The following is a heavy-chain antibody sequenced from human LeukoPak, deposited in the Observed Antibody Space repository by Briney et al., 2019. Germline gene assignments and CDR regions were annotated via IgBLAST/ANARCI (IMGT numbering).Heavy chain of an antibody. J-gene: IGHJ4*02. CDR2: IYYSGST. CDR3: ARRAGSGWPTFDY. CDR1: GGSISSSSYY. Sequence: SETLSLTCTVSGGSISSSSYYWGRLRQPTGTGLEWNERIYYSGSTNYNPSLKSRVTISVDTSKNQFSLELSSVTAADTAVYYCARRAGSGWPTFDYWGQGTLVTVSS. V-gene: IGHV4-39*07. D-gene: IGHD6-19*01.